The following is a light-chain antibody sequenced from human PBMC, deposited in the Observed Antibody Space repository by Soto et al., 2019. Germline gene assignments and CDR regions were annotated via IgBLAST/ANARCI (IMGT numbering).Light chain of an antibody. V-gene: IGLV1-40*01. J-gene: IGLJ1*01. Sequence: QSVLTQPPSVSGAPGQRVTISCTGSSSNIGAGYDVHWYQQLPGTAPKLLIYGNSNRPSGVPDRFSGSKSGTSASLAITGLQAEDEADYYCQSYDSSLSGVVFGTGTSSPS. CDR1: SSNIGAGYD. CDR3: QSYDSSLSGVV. CDR2: GNS.